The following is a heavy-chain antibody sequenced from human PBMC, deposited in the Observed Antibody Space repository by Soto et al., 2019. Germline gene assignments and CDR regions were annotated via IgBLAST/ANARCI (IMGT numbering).Heavy chain of an antibody. D-gene: IGHD3-16*01. V-gene: IGHV3-66*01. CDR3: ARDWGSARY. J-gene: IGHJ4*02. Sequence: EVQVVESGGGLVQPGGSLRISCAASGFTVSSDYMTWVRQAPGKGLEWVSVIYSGGRTHYAASVKGRLTIDRDNSKNTLSHQMNSMSAEATAVYYCARDWGSARYWGQGILVTVSS. CDR1: GFTVSSDY. CDR2: IYSGGRT.